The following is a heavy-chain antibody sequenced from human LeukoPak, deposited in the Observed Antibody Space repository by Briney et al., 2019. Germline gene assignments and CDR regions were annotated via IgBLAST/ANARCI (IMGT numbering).Heavy chain of an antibody. Sequence: SVKVSCKASGGTFSSYAISWVRQAPGQGLEWMGGIIPIFGTANYAQKFQGRVTTTADEPTSTAYMELSSLRSEDTAVYYCARGDRIGRHRVTGGAFDYWGQGTLVTVSS. J-gene: IGHJ4*02. CDR2: IIPIFGTA. D-gene: IGHD1-26*01. CDR3: ARGDRIGRHRVTGGAFDY. V-gene: IGHV1-69*13. CDR1: GGTFSSYA.